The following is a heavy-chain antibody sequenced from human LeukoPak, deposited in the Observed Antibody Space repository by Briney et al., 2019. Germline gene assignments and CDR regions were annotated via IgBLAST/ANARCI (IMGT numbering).Heavy chain of an antibody. CDR2: IHYSGST. D-gene: IGHD4-17*01. Sequence: SETLSLTCTVSGGSISGDYWNWIRQPPGKGLEWIGYIHYSGSTNYNPSLKSRVTISVDTSKNQFSLKLSSVTAADTAVYYCARLRKTTHPHAYYYYYYGMDVWGQGTTVTVSS. CDR1: GGSISGDY. V-gene: IGHV4-59*08. J-gene: IGHJ6*02. CDR3: ARLRKTTHPHAYYYYYYGMDV.